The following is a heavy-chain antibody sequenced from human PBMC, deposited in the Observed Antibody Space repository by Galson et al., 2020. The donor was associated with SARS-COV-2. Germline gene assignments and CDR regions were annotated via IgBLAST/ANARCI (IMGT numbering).Heavy chain of an antibody. CDR3: ARQVSAEYSGFFGAAYFDY. D-gene: IGHD5-12*01. CDR1: GFSINTYA. J-gene: IGHJ4*02. V-gene: IGHV3-30-3*01. CDR2: ISYDGSNK. Sequence: GGSLRLSCAASGFSINTYAMHWVRQAPGKGLEWVAVISYDGSNKFFADSVKGRFTLSRDNSKNTVNLSINSLRTEDTAVYYCARQVSAEYSGFFGAAYFDYWGQGTLVTVST.